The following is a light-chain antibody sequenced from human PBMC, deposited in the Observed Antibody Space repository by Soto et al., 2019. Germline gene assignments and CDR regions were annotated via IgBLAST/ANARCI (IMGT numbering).Light chain of an antibody. CDR3: QQYNNWPPKDT. Sequence: EIVMTQNPATLSVYAGERDTLSCRASQSVSSNLAWYQQKPGQAPRLLIYGASTRATGIPARFSGSGSGTEFTLTISSLQSEDFAVYYCQQYNNWPPKDTFGQGTRREIK. J-gene: IGKJ5*01. CDR2: GAS. CDR1: QSVSSN. V-gene: IGKV3-15*01.